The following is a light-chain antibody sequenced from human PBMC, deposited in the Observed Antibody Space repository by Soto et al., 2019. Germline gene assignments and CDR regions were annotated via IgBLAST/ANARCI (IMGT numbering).Light chain of an antibody. V-gene: IGLV2-14*01. Sequence: QSALTQPASVSRSPGQSITISCTGTSSDIGAYDYVSWFQQYPGKAPTLLIYEVTFRPSGVSSRFSGSKSGNTASLTISGLQTEDEADYYCGSYASATLIFGGGTKVTVL. CDR1: SSDIGAYDY. J-gene: IGLJ2*01. CDR3: GSYASATLI. CDR2: EVT.